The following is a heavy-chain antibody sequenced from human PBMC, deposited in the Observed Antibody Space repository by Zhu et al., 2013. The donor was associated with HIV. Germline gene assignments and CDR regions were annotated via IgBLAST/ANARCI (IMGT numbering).Heavy chain of an antibody. V-gene: IGHV4-59*01. J-gene: IGHJ2*01. CDR2: IYHSAST. CDR1: GASISTYY. CDR3: ARGPRYYYGSGSSTWYFDL. D-gene: IGHD3-10*01. Sequence: VQLQESGPGLVKPSGTLSLMCNVSGASISTYYWNWIRQPPGKGLEWIGYIYHSASTSYNPSLRSRVTMSIDTSKNQFSLKLSSVTAADTAVYYCARGPRYYYGSGSSTWYFDLWGRGTLVTVSS.